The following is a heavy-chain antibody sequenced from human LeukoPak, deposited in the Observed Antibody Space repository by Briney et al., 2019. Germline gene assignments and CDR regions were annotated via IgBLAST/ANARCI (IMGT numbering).Heavy chain of an antibody. CDR1: GYTFTTYN. J-gene: IGHJ4*02. CDR2: MNPGSGDT. D-gene: IGHD1-7*01. V-gene: IGHV1-8*02. CDR3: ARKGGAELRDFDY. Sequence: ASVKVSCKASGYTFTTYNINWVRQATGQGLEWMGWMNPGSGDTAYAQKFQGRVSMTRDTSTSTVYMELSSLRSDDTAVYYCARKGGAELRDFDYWGQGALVTVSS.